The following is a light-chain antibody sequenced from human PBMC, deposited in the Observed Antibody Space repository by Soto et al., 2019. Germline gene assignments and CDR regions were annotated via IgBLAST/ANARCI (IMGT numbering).Light chain of an antibody. Sequence: DIQMTQSPSSLSASVGDRVTITCRASQGIRNGLAWYHQKPGKAPERLIYGASILQSGVPSRFSGSGSGTDFTLRINSVQYGDFSTYYCLQHNGYPYTFGQGTRLESK. V-gene: IGKV1-17*01. CDR1: QGIRNG. CDR3: LQHNGYPYT. CDR2: GAS. J-gene: IGKJ2*01.